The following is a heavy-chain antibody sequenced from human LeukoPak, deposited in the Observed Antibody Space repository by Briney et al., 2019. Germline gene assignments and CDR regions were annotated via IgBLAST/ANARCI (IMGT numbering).Heavy chain of an antibody. CDR1: GGSISSSSYY. Sequence: PSETLSLTCTVSGGSISSSSYYWGWIRQPPGKGLEWIGSIYYSGSTYYNPSLKSRVTMSVDTSKNQFSLKLSSVTAADTAVYYCARHGIYSNYNYMDVWVKGTTVTVSS. D-gene: IGHD4-11*01. CDR2: IYYSGST. CDR3: ARHGIYSNYNYMDV. J-gene: IGHJ6*03. V-gene: IGHV4-39*01.